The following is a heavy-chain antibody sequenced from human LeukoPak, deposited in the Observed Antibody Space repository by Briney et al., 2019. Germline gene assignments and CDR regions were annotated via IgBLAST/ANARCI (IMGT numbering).Heavy chain of an antibody. D-gene: IGHD5-12*01. CDR1: GGSISSYY. CDR3: ARIYGGYESH. V-gene: IGHV4-59*13. Sequence: SETLSLTCTVSGGSISSYYWSWIRQPPGKGLEWIGYIYYSGSTNYNPSLKSRVTISVDTSKNQFSLKLSSVTAADTAVYYCARIYGGYESHWGQGTLVTVSS. J-gene: IGHJ4*02. CDR2: IYYSGST.